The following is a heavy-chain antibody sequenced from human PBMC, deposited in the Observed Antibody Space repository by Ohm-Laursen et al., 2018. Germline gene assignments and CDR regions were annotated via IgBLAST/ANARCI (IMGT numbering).Heavy chain of an antibody. CDR1: GGSFSGYY. D-gene: IGHD3-3*02. CDR3: ARDFHFWSGYKELNWFDP. V-gene: IGHV4-4*07. J-gene: IGHJ5*02. Sequence: SETLSLTCAVYGGSFSGYYWNWIRQPAGKGLEWIGHISTSGNTNYNPSLESRVTLSLDTSKNQISLKLTPVTAADAAVYYCARDFHFWSGYKELNWFDPWGQGTQVTVSS. CDR2: ISTSGNT.